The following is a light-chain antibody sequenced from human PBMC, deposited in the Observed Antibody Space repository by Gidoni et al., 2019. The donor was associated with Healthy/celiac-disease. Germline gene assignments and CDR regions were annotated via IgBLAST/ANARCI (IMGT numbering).Light chain of an antibody. CDR1: RSDVGGYNY. CDR2: EVR. Sequence: QSALTQPASVSGSPGPSITISCTGTRSDVGGYNYVSWYQQHPGKAPKLMIYEVRNRPSGVSNRFSGSKSGNTASLTISGLQAEDEADYYCSSYTSSSTLYVVFGGGTKLTVL. V-gene: IGLV2-14*01. CDR3: SSYTSSSTLYVV. J-gene: IGLJ2*01.